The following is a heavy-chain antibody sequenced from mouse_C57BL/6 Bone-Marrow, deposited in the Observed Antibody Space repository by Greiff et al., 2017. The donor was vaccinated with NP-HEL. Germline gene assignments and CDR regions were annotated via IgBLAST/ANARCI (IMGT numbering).Heavy chain of an antibody. CDR1: GYTFPSYW. V-gene: IGHV1-7*01. Sequence: QVHVMQSGAELAKPGDSVKLSCKSSGYTFPSYWMHWVKQRPGQGLEWIGYINPSSGYTKYNQKFKDKATLTADKSSSTAYMQLSSLTYEDSAVYYCARSGSRDAMDYWGQGTSVTVSS. J-gene: IGHJ4*01. CDR2: INPSSGYT. D-gene: IGHD1-1*01. CDR3: ARSGSRDAMDY.